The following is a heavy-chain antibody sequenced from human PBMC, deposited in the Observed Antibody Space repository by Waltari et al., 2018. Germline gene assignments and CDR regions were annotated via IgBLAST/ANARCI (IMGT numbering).Heavy chain of an antibody. CDR3: AKDGGSSWYYFDY. CDR1: GFTFDDYA. V-gene: IGHV3-9*01. D-gene: IGHD6-13*01. J-gene: IGHJ4*02. CDR2: ISWNSGSI. Sequence: EVQLVESGGGLVQPGRSLRLSFAASGFTFDDYAMHWVRQAPGKGLEWVAGISWNSGSIGYADSVKGRFTISRDNAKNSLYLQMNSLRAEDTALYYCAKDGGSSWYYFDYWGQGTLVTVSS.